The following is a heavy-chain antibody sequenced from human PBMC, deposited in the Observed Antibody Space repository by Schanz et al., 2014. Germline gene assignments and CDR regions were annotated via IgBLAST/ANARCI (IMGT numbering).Heavy chain of an antibody. CDR1: GGTFSTYP. J-gene: IGHJ4*02. CDR2: IIPILDVG. Sequence: QVQLVQSGAEVKKPGSSMKVSCKASGGTFSTYPINWLRQAPGQGLEWMGRIIPILDVGNYAQQFQGRLTITADKSTSTAYMELSRLKSDDTAVYYCARACGGYDPAGALDYWGQGTLVTVSS. D-gene: IGHD5-12*01. CDR3: ARACGGYDPAGALDY. V-gene: IGHV1-69*02.